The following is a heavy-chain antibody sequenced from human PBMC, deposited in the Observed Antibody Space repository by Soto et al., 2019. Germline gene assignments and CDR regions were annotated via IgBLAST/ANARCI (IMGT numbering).Heavy chain of an antibody. CDR3: ARDRVEVPAAILYGMDV. J-gene: IGHJ6*02. CDR2: IYYSGST. V-gene: IGHV4-30-4*01. D-gene: IGHD2-2*01. Sequence: SETLSLTCTVSGGSISSGDYYWSWIRQPPGKGLEWIGYIYYSGSTYYNPSLKSRVTISVDTSKNQFSLKLSSVTAADTAVYYCARDRVEVPAAILYGMDVWGQGTTVTVSS. CDR1: GGSISSGDYY.